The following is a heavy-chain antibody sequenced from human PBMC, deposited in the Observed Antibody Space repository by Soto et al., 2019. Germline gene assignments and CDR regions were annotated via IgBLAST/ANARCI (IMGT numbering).Heavy chain of an antibody. CDR2: IRSATNNYAT. D-gene: IGHD1-26*01. CDR1: GLNVAGFA. J-gene: IGHJ4*02. V-gene: IGHV3-73*02. CDR3: TRGPIGKWELVGGAAY. Sequence: EVKLVESGGGLVQPGGSLKLSCAASGLNVAGFAMHWVRQAPGKGLEWVGRIRSATNNYATEYAASVKGRFTISRDDSNDTTYLQMNNLKTEDTAMYYCTRGPIGKWELVGGAAYWGQGTLVTVSS.